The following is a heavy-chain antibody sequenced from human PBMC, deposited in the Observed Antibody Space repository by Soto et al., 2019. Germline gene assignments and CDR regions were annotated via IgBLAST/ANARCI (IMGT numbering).Heavy chain of an antibody. D-gene: IGHD4-17*01. CDR3: ARDGGAVTTEYYYYYYMDV. CDR2: INPNSGGT. J-gene: IGHJ6*03. Sequence: QVQLVQSGAEVKKPGASVKVSCKASGYTFTGYYMHWVRQAPGQGLEWMGWINPNSGGTNYAQKFQGWVTMTRDTSSSTDYIELSRLRSDDTAVYYCARDGGAVTTEYYYYYYMDVWGKGTTVTVSS. CDR1: GYTFTGYY. V-gene: IGHV1-2*04.